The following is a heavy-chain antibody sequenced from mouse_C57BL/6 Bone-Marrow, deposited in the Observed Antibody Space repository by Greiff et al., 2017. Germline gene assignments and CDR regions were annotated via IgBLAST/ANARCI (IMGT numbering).Heavy chain of an antibody. D-gene: IGHD2-1*01. Sequence: VQLQQSGAELVRPGASVTLSCKASGYTFTDYEMHWVKQTPVHGLEWIGAIDPETGGTADKSSSTAYMELRILTSEDSAVNYCTRYYYGWYFDVWGTGTTVTVSS. J-gene: IGHJ1*03. V-gene: IGHV1-15*01. CDR1: GYTFTDYE. CDR2: IDPETGG. CDR3: TRYYYGWYFDV.